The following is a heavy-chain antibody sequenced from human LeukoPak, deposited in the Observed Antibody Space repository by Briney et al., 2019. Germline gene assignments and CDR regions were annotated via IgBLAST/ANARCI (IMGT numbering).Heavy chain of an antibody. CDR1: GGSFSGYY. J-gene: IGHJ6*03. D-gene: IGHD3-16*02. CDR2: INHSGST. V-gene: IGHV4-34*01. CDR3: ERLTKKDSGSFRFGKKKTGYMDV. Sequence: SETLSLTCAVYGGSFSGYYWSWIRQPPGKGLEWIGEINHSGSTNYNPSLKRRGTISVDSSKTPFTLYLRNVTAADTAEYYCERLTKKDSGSFRFGKKKTGYMDVWGKGTTVTISS.